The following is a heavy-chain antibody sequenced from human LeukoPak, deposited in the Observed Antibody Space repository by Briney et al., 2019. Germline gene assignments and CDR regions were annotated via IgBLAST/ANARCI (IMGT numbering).Heavy chain of an antibody. V-gene: IGHV3-53*01. Sequence: GGSLGLSCAVSGLTFSRYAMSWVRQAPGKGLEWVSVIYSGGSTYYADSVKGRFTISRDNSKNTLYLQMNSLRAEDTAVYYCARGEYSSSSGDYWGQGTLVTVSS. CDR2: IYSGGST. D-gene: IGHD6-6*01. CDR3: ARGEYSSSSGDY. J-gene: IGHJ4*02. CDR1: GLTFSRYA.